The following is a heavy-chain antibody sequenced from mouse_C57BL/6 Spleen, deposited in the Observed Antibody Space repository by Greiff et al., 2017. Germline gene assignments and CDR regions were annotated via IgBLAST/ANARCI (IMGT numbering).Heavy chain of an antibody. CDR3: ARPDYYGSSYYFDY. CDR2: ISSGGSYT. D-gene: IGHD1-1*01. Sequence: EVQVVESGGDLVKPGGSLKLSCAASGFTFSSYGMSWVRQTPDKRLEWVATISSGGSYTYYPASVKGRFSISRDNAKNTLYLQMSSLKSEDTAMYYCARPDYYGSSYYFDYWGQGTTLTVSS. CDR1: GFTFSSYG. J-gene: IGHJ2*01. V-gene: IGHV5-6*01.